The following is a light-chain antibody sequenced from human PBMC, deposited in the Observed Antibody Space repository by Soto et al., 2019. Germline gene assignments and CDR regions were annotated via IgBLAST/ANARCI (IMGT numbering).Light chain of an antibody. CDR2: INYDGTH. CDR1: SGYSTYA. Sequence: QLVLTQSPSASASLGASVKLTCPLISGYSTYAIAWHQQQSEKGPRFLMKINYDGTHSKGDGFFDRFSGSSSGAERHLTISSLQSEDEADYYCQSLGTGIQVFGGGTKLTVL. V-gene: IGLV4-69*01. CDR3: QSLGTGIQV. J-gene: IGLJ3*02.